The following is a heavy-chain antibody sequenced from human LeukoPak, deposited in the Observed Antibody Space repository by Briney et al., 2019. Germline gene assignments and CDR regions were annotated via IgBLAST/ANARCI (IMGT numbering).Heavy chain of an antibody. Sequence: SETLSLTCTVSGGSISSSSYYWGWIRQPPGKGLEWIGSIYYSGSTYYNPSLKSRVTISVDTSKNQFSLKLSSVTAADTAVYYCAREYYDILTGIFDAFDIWGQGTMVTVSS. D-gene: IGHD3-9*01. V-gene: IGHV4-39*07. J-gene: IGHJ3*02. CDR1: GGSISSSSYY. CDR2: IYYSGST. CDR3: AREYYDILTGIFDAFDI.